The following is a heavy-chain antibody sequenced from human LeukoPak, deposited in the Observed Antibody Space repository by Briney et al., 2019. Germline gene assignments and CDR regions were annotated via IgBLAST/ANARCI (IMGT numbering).Heavy chain of an antibody. Sequence: ASVKVSCKASGYTFTSYDINWVRQATGQGLEWMGWMDPNSGNTGYAQKFQGRVTITRNTSISTAYMELSSLRSEDTAVYYCARGLSELLQFDYWGQGTLVTVSS. CDR1: GYTFTSYD. CDR2: MDPNSGNT. CDR3: ARGLSELLQFDY. D-gene: IGHD1-26*01. J-gene: IGHJ4*02. V-gene: IGHV1-8*03.